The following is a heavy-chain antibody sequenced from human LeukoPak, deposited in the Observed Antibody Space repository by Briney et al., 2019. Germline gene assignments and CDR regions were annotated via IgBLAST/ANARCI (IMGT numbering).Heavy chain of an antibody. D-gene: IGHD3-22*01. CDR3: AKGGYDSSGYYEY. CDR2: IRYDGSNK. V-gene: IGHV3-30*02. CDR1: GFTFSSYG. J-gene: IGHJ4*02. Sequence: GGSLRLSCAASGFTFSSYGMHWVRQAPGKGLEWMAFIRYDGSNKYYADSVKGRFTISRDNSKNTLYLQMNSLRAEDTAVYYCAKGGYDSSGYYEYWGQGTLVTVSS.